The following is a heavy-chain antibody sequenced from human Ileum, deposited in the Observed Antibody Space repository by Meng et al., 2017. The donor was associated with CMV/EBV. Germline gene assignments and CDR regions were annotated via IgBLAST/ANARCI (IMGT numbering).Heavy chain of an antibody. J-gene: IGHJ4*01. CDR2: ISGYNSNT. Sequence: QVQLVQFGRGLKKPGASVTVSCKASGYTFTDYAITWVRQAPGQGLEWMGWISGYNSNTKYAQKFQGRVTMTTDTSTTTVYMELRNLRYDDTAVYYCARDGYYPSRVFDYWGLGTLVTVSS. D-gene: IGHD2-2*03. CDR1: GYTFTDYA. CDR3: ARDGYYPSRVFDY. V-gene: IGHV1-18*01.